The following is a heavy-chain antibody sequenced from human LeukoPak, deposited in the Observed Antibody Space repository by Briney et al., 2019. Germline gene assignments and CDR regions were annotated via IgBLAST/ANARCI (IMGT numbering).Heavy chain of an antibody. V-gene: IGHV3-48*01. CDR1: GFTFSSYS. D-gene: IGHD6-19*01. J-gene: IGHJ4*02. CDR2: ISSSSSTI. CDR3: AKVTRIAVAGPTDY. Sequence: PGGSLRLSCAASGFTFSSYSMNWVRQAPGKGLEWVSYISSSSSTIYYADSVKGRFTISRDNARNSLYLQMNSLRAEDTAVYYCAKVTRIAVAGPTDYWGQGTLVTVSS.